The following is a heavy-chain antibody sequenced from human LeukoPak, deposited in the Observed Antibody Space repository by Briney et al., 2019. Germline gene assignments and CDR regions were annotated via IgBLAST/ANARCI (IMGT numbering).Heavy chain of an antibody. V-gene: IGHV3-21*01. CDR3: AREYCGGDCRYYYYGMDV. D-gene: IGHD2-21*02. Sequence: GGSLRLSCAASGFTFSSYSMNWVRQAPGKGLEWVSSISSSSSYIYYADSVKGRFTISRDNAKNSLYLQMNSLRAEDTAVYYCAREYCGGDCRYYYYGMDVWGQGTTVTVSS. CDR2: ISSSSSYI. J-gene: IGHJ6*02. CDR1: GFTFSSYS.